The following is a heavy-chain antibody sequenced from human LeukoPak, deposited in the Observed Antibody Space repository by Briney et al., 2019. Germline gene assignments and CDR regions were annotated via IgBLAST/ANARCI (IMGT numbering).Heavy chain of an antibody. J-gene: IGHJ4*02. CDR2: INPNSGGT. Sequence: ASVKVSCKASGGTFSSYAISWVRQAPGQGLEWMGWINPNSGGTNYAQKFQGWVTMTRDTSISTAYMELSRLRSDDTAVDYCARAGEQQLDIDYWGQGTLVTVST. D-gene: IGHD6-13*01. V-gene: IGHV1-2*04. CDR1: GGTFSSYA. CDR3: ARAGEQQLDIDY.